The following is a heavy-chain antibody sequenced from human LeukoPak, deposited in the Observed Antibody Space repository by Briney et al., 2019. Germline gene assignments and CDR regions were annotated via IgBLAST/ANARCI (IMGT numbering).Heavy chain of an antibody. D-gene: IGHD1-7*01. Sequence: VASVKVSCKVSGYTLTELSMHWVRQAPGKGLEWMGGFDPEDGETIYAQKFQGRVTMTEDTSTDTAYMELSSLRSEDTAVYYCTTDTKNWNYGLSVWGQGTMVTVSS. CDR1: GYTLTELS. V-gene: IGHV1-24*01. CDR2: FDPEDGET. CDR3: TTDTKNWNYGLSV. J-gene: IGHJ3*01.